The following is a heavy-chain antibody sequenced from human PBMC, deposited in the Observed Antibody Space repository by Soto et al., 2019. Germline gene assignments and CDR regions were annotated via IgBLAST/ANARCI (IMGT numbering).Heavy chain of an antibody. CDR2: IYYTGAT. Sequence: QVELQESGPRLVKSSGTLSLTCEVSSGSISTGNWWRWVRQPPGKGLEWIGEIYYTGATNYNPSLKCRVTMTIDKSKDQFSLILPSATAADTAVYYCARVFSSGSGWMYYFDFWGQGILVSVSS. D-gene: IGHD6-25*01. CDR3: ARVFSSGSGWMYYFDF. J-gene: IGHJ4*02. V-gene: IGHV4-4*02. CDR1: SGSISTGNW.